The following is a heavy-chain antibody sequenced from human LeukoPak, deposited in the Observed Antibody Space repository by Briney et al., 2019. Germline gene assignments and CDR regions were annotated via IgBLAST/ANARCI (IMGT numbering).Heavy chain of an antibody. CDR1: GGSISSYY. J-gene: IGHJ4*02. V-gene: IGHV4-59*08. CDR2: IYYSGGT. CDR3: ARLYYRGNYFDY. D-gene: IGHD2-8*01. Sequence: SETLSLTCTVSGGSISSYYWSWIRQPPGKGLEWIGYIYYSGGTNYNPSLKSRVTISVDTSKNQFSLKLSSVTAADTAVYYCARLYYRGNYFDYWGQGTLVTVSS.